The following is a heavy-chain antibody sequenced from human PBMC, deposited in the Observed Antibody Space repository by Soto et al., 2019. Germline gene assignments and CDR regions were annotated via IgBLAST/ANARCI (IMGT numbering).Heavy chain of an antibody. CDR2: ISGDGSDT. V-gene: IGHV3-74*03. D-gene: IGHD6-25*01. Sequence: EVQLVESGGGLVHPGGSLRLSCAASGFTSSNYWMHWVRQAPGKGLVWVSRISGDGSDTTYADSVKGRFTISRDNAKNMLYLQMNSLRAEDTAVYYCTRWSSASRFDPWGQGTLVTVSS. CDR3: TRWSSASRFDP. CDR1: GFTSSNYW. J-gene: IGHJ5*02.